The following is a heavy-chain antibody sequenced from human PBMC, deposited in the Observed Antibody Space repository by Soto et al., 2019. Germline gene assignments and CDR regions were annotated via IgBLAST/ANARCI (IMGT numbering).Heavy chain of an antibody. D-gene: IGHD3-10*01. CDR2: ISAYNGNT. J-gene: IGHJ6*02. V-gene: IGHV1-18*01. CDR1: GYTFTSYG. Sequence: ASVKVSCKASGYTFTSYGISWVRQAPGQGLEWMGWISAYNGNTNYAQKLQGRVTMTTDTSTSTAYMELRSLRSDDTAVYYYAREGPMVRGVHSYYYGMDVWGQGTTVTVSS. CDR3: AREGPMVRGVHSYYYGMDV.